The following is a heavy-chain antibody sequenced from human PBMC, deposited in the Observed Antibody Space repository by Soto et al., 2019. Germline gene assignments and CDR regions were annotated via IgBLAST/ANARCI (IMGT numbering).Heavy chain of an antibody. CDR1: GFTFSSYG. CDR2: IWYDGSNK. CDR3: ARDDYGSGREAYDY. J-gene: IGHJ4*02. V-gene: IGHV3-33*01. Sequence: QVQLVESGGGVVQPGRSLRLSCAASGFTFSSYGMHWVRQAPGKGLEWVAVIWYDGSNKYYADSVKGRFTISRDNSNNTLYLQMNSLRAEDTAVYYCARDDYGSGREAYDYWGQGTLVTVSS. D-gene: IGHD3-10*01.